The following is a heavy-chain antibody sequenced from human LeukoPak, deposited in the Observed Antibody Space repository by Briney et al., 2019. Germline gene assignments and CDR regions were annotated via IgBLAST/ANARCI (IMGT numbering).Heavy chain of an antibody. Sequence: SETLSLTCAVYGGSFSGYFWSWIRQPPGKGLEWIGEINHSGSTYYNPSLKSRVTISVDTSKNQFSLKLSSVTAADTAVYYCARDRTISMVRGIDAFDIWGQGTMVTVSS. D-gene: IGHD3-10*01. CDR3: ARDRTISMVRGIDAFDI. CDR1: GGSFSGYF. V-gene: IGHV4-34*01. CDR2: INHSGST. J-gene: IGHJ3*02.